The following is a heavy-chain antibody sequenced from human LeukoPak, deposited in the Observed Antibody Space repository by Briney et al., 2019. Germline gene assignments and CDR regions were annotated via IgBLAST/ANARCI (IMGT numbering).Heavy chain of an antibody. J-gene: IGHJ6*02. CDR1: GGSISSYY. CDR3: ARVKGRQLVRESGMDV. CDR2: IYYSGST. D-gene: IGHD6-6*01. V-gene: IGHV4-59*01. Sequence: PSETLSLTCTVSGGSISSYYWSWIRQPPGKGLEWIGYIYYSGSTNYNPSLKSRVTISVDTSKNQFSLKLSSVTAADTAVYYCARVKGRQLVRESGMDVWGQGATVTVSS.